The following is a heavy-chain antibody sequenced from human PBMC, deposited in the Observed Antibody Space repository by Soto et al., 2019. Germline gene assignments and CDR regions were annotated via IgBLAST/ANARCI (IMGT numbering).Heavy chain of an antibody. V-gene: IGHV3-7*03. CDR1: VFTLSIYW. CDR3: ARDPTVSSGHYYTHCFDY. D-gene: IGHD3-22*01. J-gene: IGHJ4*02. Sequence: GGSLRLSCSASVFTLSIYWMSWVRQAPGKGLEWVATTKQDGSEKYYVDSVKGRFTISRDNAKNSLDLQMNSLIAEDTAVYYCARDPTVSSGHYYTHCFDYWGQGTLVTVSS. CDR2: TKQDGSEK.